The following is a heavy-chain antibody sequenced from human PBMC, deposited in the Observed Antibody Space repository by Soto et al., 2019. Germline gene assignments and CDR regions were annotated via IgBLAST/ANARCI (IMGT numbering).Heavy chain of an antibody. D-gene: IGHD6-19*01. V-gene: IGHV4-39*01. CDR2: IYYSGST. J-gene: IGHJ6*02. CDR1: GGSISSSSYY. Sequence: SETLSLTCTVSGGSISSSSYYWGWIRQPPGKGLEWIGSIYYSGSTYYNPSLKSRVTISVDTSKNQFSLKLSSVTAADTAVYYFATGLFRIAVAGQYQNYYGEHVWGQGTPVTVPS. CDR3: ATGLFRIAVAGQYQNYYGEHV.